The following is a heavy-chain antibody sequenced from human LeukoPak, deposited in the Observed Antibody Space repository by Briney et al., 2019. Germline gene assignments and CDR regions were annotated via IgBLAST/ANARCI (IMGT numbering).Heavy chain of an antibody. J-gene: IGHJ4*02. CDR3: ARDYGGATTNYFDY. D-gene: IGHD1-26*01. CDR2: ISGSGGST. V-gene: IGHV3-23*01. CDR1: GFTFSSYA. Sequence: PTGGSLRLSCAASGFTFSSYAMSWVRQAPGKGLEWVSAISGSGGSTYYADSVKGRFTISRDNSKNTLYLQMNSLRAEDTAVYYCARDYGGATTNYFDYWGQGTLVTVSS.